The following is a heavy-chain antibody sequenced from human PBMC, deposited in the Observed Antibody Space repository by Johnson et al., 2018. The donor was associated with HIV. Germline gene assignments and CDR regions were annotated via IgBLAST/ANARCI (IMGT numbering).Heavy chain of an antibody. Sequence: VQLVESGGGVVQPGGSLRLSCVASGFTFSHYWMEWVRQAPGEGLVWVSRINADGSRTTYADSVKGRFTISRDNAKNSLYLQMNSLRVEDTAVYYCASADVFDIWGQGTVVTVSS. CDR2: INADGSRT. J-gene: IGHJ3*02. V-gene: IGHV3-74*02. CDR1: GFTFSHYW. CDR3: ASADVFDI.